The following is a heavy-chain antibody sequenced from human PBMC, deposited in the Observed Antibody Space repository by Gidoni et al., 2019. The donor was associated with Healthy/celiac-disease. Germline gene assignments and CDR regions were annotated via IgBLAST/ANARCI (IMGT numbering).Heavy chain of an antibody. CDR3: ARAPLGGAYDYVWGSYRFHYFDY. D-gene: IGHD3-16*02. V-gene: IGHV4-30-4*01. CDR1: GGSISSGDYY. J-gene: IGHJ4*02. Sequence: QVQLQESGPGLVKPSQTLSLTCTVSGGSISSGDYYWSWIPPTPGKGLVWIGYIYYSGSTYYNPSLKSRVTISVDTSKNQFSLKLSSVTAADTAVYYCARAPLGGAYDYVWGSYRFHYFDYWGQGTLVTVSS. CDR2: IYYSGST.